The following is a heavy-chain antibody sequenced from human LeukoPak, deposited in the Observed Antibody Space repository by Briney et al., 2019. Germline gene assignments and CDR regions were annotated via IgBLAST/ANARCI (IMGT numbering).Heavy chain of an antibody. CDR1: GFTFRSYA. Sequence: GGSLRLSCEASGFTFRSYAMGWVRQAPGKGLEWVASITGSGGDTYHEDSVKGRFTISRDNSKNTLYLQMNSLRAEDTAVYYCAKDLGRYRNNYFDYWGQGTLVTVSS. D-gene: IGHD1-26*01. V-gene: IGHV3-23*01. CDR2: ITGSGGDT. CDR3: AKDLGRYRNNYFDY. J-gene: IGHJ4*02.